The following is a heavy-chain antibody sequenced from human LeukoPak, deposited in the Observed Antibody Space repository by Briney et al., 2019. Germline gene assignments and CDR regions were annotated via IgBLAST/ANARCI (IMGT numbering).Heavy chain of an antibody. J-gene: IGHJ6*02. CDR2: IWYDGSNK. CDR1: GFTFSSYG. V-gene: IGHV3-33*01. Sequence: PGGSLRLSCAASGFTFSSYGMQWVRQAPGKGLEWVAVIWYDGSNKYYADSVKGRFTISRDNSKNTLYLQMNSLRAEDTAVYYCARERDCSSTSCYLSGMDVWGQGTTVTVSS. CDR3: ARERDCSSTSCYLSGMDV. D-gene: IGHD2-2*01.